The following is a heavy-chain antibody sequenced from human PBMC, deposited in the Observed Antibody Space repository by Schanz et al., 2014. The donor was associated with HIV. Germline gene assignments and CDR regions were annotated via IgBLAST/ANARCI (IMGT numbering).Heavy chain of an antibody. Sequence: QVQLVQSGAEVKKPGASVKVSCKASGYTFTDYFMHWVRQAPGQGLEWMGWMKPNSGETKFARKFQGRVTMTRDTSISTAYLELSRLRSDDTAVYYCAREPNYSGFDSWGHGTLVTVSS. J-gene: IGHJ5*01. CDR2: MKPNSGET. D-gene: IGHD5-12*01. CDR1: GYTFTDYF. V-gene: IGHV1-2*02. CDR3: AREPNYSGFDS.